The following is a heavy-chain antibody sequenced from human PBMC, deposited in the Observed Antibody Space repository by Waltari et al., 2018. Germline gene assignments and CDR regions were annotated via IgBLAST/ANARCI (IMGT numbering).Heavy chain of an antibody. Sequence: EVQLVESGGGLVQPGGSLRLSCAASGFTFNKYWMTWVRQAPGKGRELVANINDDAKEKYHVDSGKGRFTIARDNTKKSLYLQMNSLRVDDTAVYYCARGEEGYGEAYYWGQGTLVTVSS. D-gene: IGHD3-10*01. V-gene: IGHV3-7*04. CDR3: ARGEEGYGEAYY. CDR2: INDDAKEK. CDR1: GFTFNKYW. J-gene: IGHJ4*02.